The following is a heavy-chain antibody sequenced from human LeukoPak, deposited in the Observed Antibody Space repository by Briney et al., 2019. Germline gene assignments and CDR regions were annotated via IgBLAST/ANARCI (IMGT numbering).Heavy chain of an antibody. J-gene: IGHJ6*03. Sequence: SETLSLTCAVYGGSFSGYYWSWIRQPPGKGLEWIGEINHSGSTNYNPSLKSRVTISVDTSKNQFSLKLSSVTAADTAVYYCARLTMIVVVNDYYMDVWGKGTTVTVSS. V-gene: IGHV4-34*01. CDR3: ARLTMIVVVNDYYMDV. D-gene: IGHD3-22*01. CDR2: INHSGST. CDR1: GGSFSGYY.